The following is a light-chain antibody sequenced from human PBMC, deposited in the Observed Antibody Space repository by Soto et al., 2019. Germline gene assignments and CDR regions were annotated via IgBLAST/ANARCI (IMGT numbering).Light chain of an antibody. V-gene: IGLV4-69*01. J-gene: IGLJ2*01. CDR2: LNSDGSH. CDR3: QTWGTGTVV. CDR1: SGHSSYA. Sequence: QPVLTQSSSASASLGASVKLTCTLSSGHSSYAIAWHQQQPETGPRYLMKLNSDGSHSKGDGIPDRFSGSSSGAERYLTISSLQSEDEADYYCQTWGTGTVVFGGGTKLTVL.